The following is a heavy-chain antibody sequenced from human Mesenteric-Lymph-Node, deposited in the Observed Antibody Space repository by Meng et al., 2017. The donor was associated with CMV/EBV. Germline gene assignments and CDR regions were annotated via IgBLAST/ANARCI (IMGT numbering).Heavy chain of an antibody. CDR1: DG. CDR3: ASARKNYYGSGSYYLWGWFDP. J-gene: IGHJ5*02. D-gene: IGHD3-10*01. Sequence: DGISWVRQTAGQGLEWMGWIGAYTGNTNYTQKLQSRITMTTDTSTSSAYMELRSLRSDDTAVYYCASARKNYYGSGSYYLWGWFDPWGQGTLVTVSS. V-gene: IGHV1-18*01. CDR2: IGAYTGNT.